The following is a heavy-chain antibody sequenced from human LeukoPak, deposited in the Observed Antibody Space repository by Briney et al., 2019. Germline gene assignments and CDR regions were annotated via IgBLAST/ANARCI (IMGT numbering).Heavy chain of an antibody. CDR2: ISSSSSYI. CDR1: GFTFGSYS. J-gene: IGHJ4*02. Sequence: GGSLRLSCAASGFTFGSYSMNWVRQAPGKGLEWVSSISSSSSYIYYADSVKGRFTISRDNAKNSLYLQMNSLRAEDTAVYYCARVGGWYRGSVDYWGQGTLVTVSS. D-gene: IGHD6-19*01. CDR3: ARVGGWYRGSVDY. V-gene: IGHV3-21*01.